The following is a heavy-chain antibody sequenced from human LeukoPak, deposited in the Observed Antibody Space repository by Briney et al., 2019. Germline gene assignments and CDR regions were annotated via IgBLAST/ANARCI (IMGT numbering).Heavy chain of an antibody. D-gene: IGHD2-15*01. CDR1: GGSISSSSYY. J-gene: IGHJ5*02. Sequence: SETLSLTCTVSGGSISSSSYYWGWIRQPPGKGLEWIGSICYSGSTYYNPSLKSRVTISVDTSKNQFSLKLSSVTAADTAVYYCARRITAATVWFDPWGQGTLVTVSS. V-gene: IGHV4-39*01. CDR3: ARRITAATVWFDP. CDR2: ICYSGST.